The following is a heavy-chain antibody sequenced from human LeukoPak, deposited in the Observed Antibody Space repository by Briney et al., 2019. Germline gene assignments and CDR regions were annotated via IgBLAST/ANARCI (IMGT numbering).Heavy chain of an antibody. CDR3: ARDNSVGDNAWWFDP. CDR2: INPTGGST. Sequence: ASVKVSCKASGYTFTKYDMHWLRQAPGQGLEWMGLINPTGGSTGYAQKFQGRVTMTRDMSTSTDYMELSSLRSEDTAIYYCARDNSVGDNAWWFDPWGQGTLVTVSS. D-gene: IGHD1-26*01. V-gene: IGHV1-46*01. CDR1: GYTFTKYD. J-gene: IGHJ5*02.